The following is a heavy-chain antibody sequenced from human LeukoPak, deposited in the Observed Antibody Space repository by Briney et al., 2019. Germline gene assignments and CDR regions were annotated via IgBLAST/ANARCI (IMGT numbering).Heavy chain of an antibody. J-gene: IGHJ5*02. CDR2: IYYSGST. CDR3: ARRTVTIVSNWFDP. V-gene: IGHV4-31*03. D-gene: IGHD4-11*01. CDR1: GGSISSGGYY. Sequence: SQTLSLTCTVSGGSISSGGYYWSWIRQHPGKGLEWIGYIYYSGSTNYNPSLKSRVTISVDTSKNQFSLKLSSVTAADTAVYYCARRTVTIVSNWFDPWGQGTLVTVSS.